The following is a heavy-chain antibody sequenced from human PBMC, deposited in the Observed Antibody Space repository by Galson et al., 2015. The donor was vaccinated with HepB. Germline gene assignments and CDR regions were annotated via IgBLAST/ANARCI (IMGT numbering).Heavy chain of an antibody. CDR2: TYYRSKWYN. Sequence: CAVSGDSVSSHSAAWNWIRQSPSRGLEWLGRTYYRSKWYNDYAVSVKSRITINPDTSKNQFSLQLNSVTPEDTAVYYCAKGTRYYFDYWGQGTLVTVSS. CDR3: AKGTRYYFDY. V-gene: IGHV6-1*01. J-gene: IGHJ4*02. CDR1: GDSVSSHSAA. D-gene: IGHD3-10*01.